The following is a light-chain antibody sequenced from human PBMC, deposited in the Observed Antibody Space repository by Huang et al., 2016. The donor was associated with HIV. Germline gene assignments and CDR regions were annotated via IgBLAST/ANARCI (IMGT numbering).Light chain of an antibody. CDR3: QQYNSWPPGYT. V-gene: IGKV3-15*01. CDR1: QSVSSN. J-gene: IGKJ2*01. CDR2: GAS. Sequence: EIVMTQSPATLSVSPGERATLSCRASQSVSSNLAWYQQKRGQAPRLLIYGASTRATGIPARFRGSGSGTECTLTISSLQSEDFAVYYCQQYNSWPPGYTFGQGTKLEIK.